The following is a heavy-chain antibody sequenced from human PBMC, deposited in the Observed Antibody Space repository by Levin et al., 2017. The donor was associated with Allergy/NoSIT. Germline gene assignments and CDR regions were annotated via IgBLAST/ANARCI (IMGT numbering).Heavy chain of an antibody. J-gene: IGHJ5*02. D-gene: IGHD1-14*01. V-gene: IGHV1-2*02. CDR2: LNTLNGDT. CDR1: GYTFTAFY. CDR3: VKSNQNWFDP. Sequence: GGSLRLSCKASGYTFTAFYIHWVRQAPGQGLEWMGWLNTLNGDTNFAQKFQGRVAMTSDTSISTAYMELRRLRSDDTAVYYCVKSNQNWFDPWGQGTLVTVSS.